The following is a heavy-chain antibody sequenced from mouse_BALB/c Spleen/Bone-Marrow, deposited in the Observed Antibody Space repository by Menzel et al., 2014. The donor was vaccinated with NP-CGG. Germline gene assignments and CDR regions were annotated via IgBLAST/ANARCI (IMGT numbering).Heavy chain of an antibody. D-gene: IGHD1-2*01. V-gene: IGHV4-1*02. CDR1: GFDFSRYW. CDR2: INPDSNTI. J-gene: IGHJ3*01. CDR3: ARLGDCGSFVY. Sequence: EVQGVESGGGLVQPGGSLKLSCAASGFDFSRYWMSWVRQAPGKGLEWIGEINPDSNTINYTPSLKDKFIISRDNAKKSMYLQMSKVRSEDTAPYDCARLGDCGSFVYWGQGTLVTVSA.